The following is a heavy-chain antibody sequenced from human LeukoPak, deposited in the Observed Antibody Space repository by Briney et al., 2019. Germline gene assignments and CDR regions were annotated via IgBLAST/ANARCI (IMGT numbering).Heavy chain of an antibody. CDR3: AKQLGYCSDGSCYFPY. J-gene: IGHJ4*02. Sequence: GGSLRLSCAASGFTFSSSAMSWVCQAPGKGLEWVSAISNNGGYTYYADSVQGRFTTSRDNSKSTLCLQMNSLRAEDTAVYYCAKQLGYCSDGSCYFPYWGQGTLVTVSS. V-gene: IGHV3-23*01. CDR1: GFTFSSSA. CDR2: ISNNGGYT. D-gene: IGHD2-15*01.